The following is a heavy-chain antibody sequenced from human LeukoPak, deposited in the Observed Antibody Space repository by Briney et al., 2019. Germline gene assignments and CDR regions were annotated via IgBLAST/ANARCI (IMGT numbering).Heavy chain of an antibody. Sequence: GGSLRLSCAVSGFTFSSYAMSWVRQAPGKGLEWVSSISGSGGSTYYADSVKGRFTVSRDNSKNTLYLQMNSVRAEDTAVHVCAKSSYCTGGSCFWFDPWGQGTLVTVSS. CDR2: ISGSGGST. J-gene: IGHJ5*02. D-gene: IGHD2-15*01. V-gene: IGHV3-23*01. CDR3: AKSSYCTGGSCFWFDP. CDR1: GFTFSSYA.